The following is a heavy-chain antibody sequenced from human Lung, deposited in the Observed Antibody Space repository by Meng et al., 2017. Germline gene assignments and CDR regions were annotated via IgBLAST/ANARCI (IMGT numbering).Heavy chain of an antibody. CDR3: ARGTPGRSYCDY. CDR1: DYTFTGYG. J-gene: IGHJ4*02. Sequence: HVQLLQSGAEVKQLGASLKVSCKASDYTFTGYGVCWVRQAPGQGLEWMAWLGAHPGDTSFAPKFLGRATVTADTATATAYMELRSLRSDDTAVYYCARGTPGRSYCDYWGLGTLVTVSS. V-gene: IGHV1-18*01. CDR2: LGAHPGDT. D-gene: IGHD3-10*01.